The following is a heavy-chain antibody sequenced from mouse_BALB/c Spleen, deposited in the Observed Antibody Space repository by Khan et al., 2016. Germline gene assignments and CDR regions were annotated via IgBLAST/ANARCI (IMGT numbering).Heavy chain of an antibody. J-gene: IGHJ2*01. Sequence: QVQLKESGPGLVAPSQSLSITCTVSGFSLTSYGVHWVRQPPGKGLEWLGVIWAGGSTNYNSALMSRQSISKDNSKSQVSLILISLQTDDTAMYYCARLEDIWGQGTTLTVSS. D-gene: IGHD1-3*01. CDR1: GFSLTSYG. V-gene: IGHV2-9*02. CDR3: ARLEDI. CDR2: IWAGGST.